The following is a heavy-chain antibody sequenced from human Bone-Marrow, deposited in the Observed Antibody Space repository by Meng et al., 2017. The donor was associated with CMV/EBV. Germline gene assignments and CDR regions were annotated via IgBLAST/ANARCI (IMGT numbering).Heavy chain of an antibody. D-gene: IGHD3-22*01. J-gene: IGHJ6*01. CDR1: GGTFKSFT. CDR2: IIAFFGTA. Sequence: SVKVSCKASGGTFKSFTITWVRQAPGQGLEWMGAIIAFFGTANYAQKFQGRVTITTDESTSTAYMELSSLRSEDTAVYYCARDSTYYYDSSGFPYGMDVWGQGTTVTVSS. V-gene: IGHV1-69*05. CDR3: ARDSTYYYDSSGFPYGMDV.